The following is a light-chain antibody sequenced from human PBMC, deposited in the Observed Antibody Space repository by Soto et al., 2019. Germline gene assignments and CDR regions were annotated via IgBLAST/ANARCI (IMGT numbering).Light chain of an antibody. CDR3: QQYGSSPPQT. Sequence: EIVLTQSPGTLSLSPGERATLSCRASQSFSSSYLAWYQQKPGQAPRLLIYGASSRATGIPDRFSGSGSGTDFTLTISRLEPEDFVVYYCQQYGSSPPQTFGQGTKVEIK. CDR1: QSFSSSY. V-gene: IGKV3-20*01. CDR2: GAS. J-gene: IGKJ1*01.